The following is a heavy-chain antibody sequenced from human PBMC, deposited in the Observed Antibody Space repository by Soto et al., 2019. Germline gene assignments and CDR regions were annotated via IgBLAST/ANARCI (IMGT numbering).Heavy chain of an antibody. J-gene: IGHJ4*01. CDR3: ARGEQYSGRIFDY. Sequence: QTLSLTCAITGDSVSSNSAGWSWVRQSPSRGLEWLGRTYYRSKWYYEYAVSVRGRITINPDTSKNQYSLQLNSVTPEDTAVYFCARGEQYSGRIFDYWGQGTRVTVSS. CDR2: TYYRSKWYY. CDR1: GDSVSSNSAG. V-gene: IGHV6-1*01. D-gene: IGHD1-26*01.